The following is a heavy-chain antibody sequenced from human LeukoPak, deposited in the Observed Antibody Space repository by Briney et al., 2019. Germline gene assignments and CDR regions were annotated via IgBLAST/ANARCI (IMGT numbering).Heavy chain of an antibody. CDR1: GGSISSGSYY. D-gene: IGHD3-3*01. V-gene: IGHV4-61*02. Sequence: PSETLSLTCTVSGGSISSGSYYWSWIRQPAGKGLEWIGRIYTSGSTNYNPSLKSRVTISVDTSKNQFSLKLSSVTAADTAVYYCARDRRDFWSGYYGGNWFDPWGQGTLVTVSS. J-gene: IGHJ5*02. CDR3: ARDRRDFWSGYYGGNWFDP. CDR2: IYTSGST.